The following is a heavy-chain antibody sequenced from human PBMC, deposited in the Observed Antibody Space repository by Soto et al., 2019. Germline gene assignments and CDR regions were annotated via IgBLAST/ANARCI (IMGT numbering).Heavy chain of an antibody. Sequence: QVQLVESGGGVVQPGRSLRLSCAASGFTFSSYGMHWVRQAPGKGLEWVAVIWYDGSNKYYADSVKGRFTISRDNSKNTLYLQMNSLRAEDTAVYYCARLGEIDCNYVLDAFDIWGQGTMVTVSS. J-gene: IGHJ3*02. D-gene: IGHD1-7*01. V-gene: IGHV3-33*01. CDR3: ARLGEIDCNYVLDAFDI. CDR1: GFTFSSYG. CDR2: IWYDGSNK.